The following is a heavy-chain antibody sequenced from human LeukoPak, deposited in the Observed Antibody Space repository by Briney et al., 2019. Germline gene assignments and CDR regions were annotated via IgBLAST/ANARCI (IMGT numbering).Heavy chain of an antibody. CDR3: ARGRPHGSDY. CDR2: INSDGSST. Sequence: GGSLRLSCAASGNYWMHWVRQAPGKGLVWVSHINSDGSSTNYADSVKGRFTISRDNAKNTLYLQMNSLRVEDTAVYYCARGRPHGSDYWGQGTLVTVSS. D-gene: IGHD2-15*01. V-gene: IGHV3-74*01. CDR1: GNYW. J-gene: IGHJ4*02.